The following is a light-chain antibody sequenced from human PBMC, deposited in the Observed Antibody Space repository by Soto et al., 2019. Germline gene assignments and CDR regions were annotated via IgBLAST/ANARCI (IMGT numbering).Light chain of an antibody. Sequence: EIVFTQSPGTLSLSPGERATLSCRASQSVSSSYLAWYQQKPGQAPRLLIYGASSRATGIPDRFSGSGSGTEFTLTISRLEPEDFAVYYCQQRSNWTITFGQGTRLEIK. CDR2: GAS. CDR3: QQRSNWTIT. CDR1: QSVSSSY. J-gene: IGKJ5*01. V-gene: IGKV3D-20*02.